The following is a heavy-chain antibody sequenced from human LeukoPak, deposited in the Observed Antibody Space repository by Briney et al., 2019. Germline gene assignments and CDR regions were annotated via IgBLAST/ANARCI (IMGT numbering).Heavy chain of an antibody. CDR2: INPSGGST. J-gene: IGHJ6*03. Sequence: GASVKVSCKASGYTFTDYYMHWVRQAPGQGLEWMGIINPSGGSTSYAQKFQGRVTMTRDMSTSTVYMELSSLRSEDTAVYYCARDVGKSVYYDILTGYQDYYYYMDVWGKGTTVTVSS. D-gene: IGHD3-9*01. V-gene: IGHV1-46*01. CDR3: ARDVGKSVYYDILTGYQDYYYYMDV. CDR1: GYTFTDYY.